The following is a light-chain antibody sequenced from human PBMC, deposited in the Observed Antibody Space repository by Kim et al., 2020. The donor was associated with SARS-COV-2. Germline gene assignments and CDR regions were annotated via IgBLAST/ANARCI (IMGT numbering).Light chain of an antibody. Sequence: PGERATHSCRASQSVGSIYLAWYQQKPGQAPRLLIYGASSRATGIPDRFSGSGSGTDFTLTISRLEPEDCAVYYCQQYGSSPPFTFGPGTKVDIK. V-gene: IGKV3-20*01. CDR3: QQYGSSPPFT. CDR2: GAS. J-gene: IGKJ3*01. CDR1: QSVGSIY.